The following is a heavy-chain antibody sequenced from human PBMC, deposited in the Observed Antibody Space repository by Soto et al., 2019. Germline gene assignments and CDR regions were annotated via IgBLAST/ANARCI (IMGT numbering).Heavy chain of an antibody. CDR1: GFIFSNYV. D-gene: IGHD3-10*01. J-gene: IGHJ4*02. V-gene: IGHV3-30-3*01. CDR2: MSYDGTTN. Sequence: QVQLVESGGGVVQPGRSLRLSCAASGFIFSNYVMYWVRQAPGKGLEWVAFMSYDGTTNSYADSVKGRFTISRDNSQNTLYLQENSLRPAATGVYYCAREVLWSRYFDYWGQGTLVTVSS. CDR3: AREVLWSRYFDY.